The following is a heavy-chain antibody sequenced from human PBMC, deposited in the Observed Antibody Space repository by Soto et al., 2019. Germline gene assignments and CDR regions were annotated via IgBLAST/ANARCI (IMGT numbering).Heavy chain of an antibody. Sequence: QVQLVESGGGVVQPGRSLRLSCAASGFTFSSYGMHWVRQAPGKGLEWVAVISYDGSNKYYADSVKGRFTISRDNSKNTLYLQMNSLRAEDTAVYYCAKGRRERGGYYFYYWGQGTLVTVSS. CDR2: ISYDGSNK. CDR1: GFTFSSYG. D-gene: IGHD1-26*01. CDR3: AKGRRERGGYYFYY. J-gene: IGHJ4*02. V-gene: IGHV3-30*18.